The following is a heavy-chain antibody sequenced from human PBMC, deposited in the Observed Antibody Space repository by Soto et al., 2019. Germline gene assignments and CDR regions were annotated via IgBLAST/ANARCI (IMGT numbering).Heavy chain of an antibody. CDR3: ARGPITMVRGVIIPPNWFDP. V-gene: IGHV1-3*01. Sequence: ASVKVSCKASGYTFTSYAMHWVRQAPGQRLEWMGWINAGNGNTKYSQKFQGRVTITRDTSASTAYMELSSLRSEDTAVYYCARGPITMVRGVIIPPNWFDPWGQGTLVTVSS. CDR2: INAGNGNT. D-gene: IGHD3-10*01. J-gene: IGHJ5*02. CDR1: GYTFTSYA.